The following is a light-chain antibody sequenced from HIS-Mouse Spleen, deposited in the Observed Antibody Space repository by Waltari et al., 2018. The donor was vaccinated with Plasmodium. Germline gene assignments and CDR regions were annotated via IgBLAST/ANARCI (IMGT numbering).Light chain of an antibody. CDR1: QSISSY. CDR2: AAS. CDR3: QQSYSTWT. J-gene: IGKJ1*01. Sequence: DIQMTQSPSSLYASVGDRVTITCRASQSISSYLNWYQQKPGKAPNHLIYAASSWQSGVHSRFSGSGSGTDFTLNISSLQPEDFATYYGQQSYSTWTFGQGTKVDIK. V-gene: IGKV1-39*01.